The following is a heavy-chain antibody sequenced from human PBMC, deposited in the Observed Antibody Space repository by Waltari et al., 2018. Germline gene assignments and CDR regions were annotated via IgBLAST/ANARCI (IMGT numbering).Heavy chain of an antibody. J-gene: IGHJ4*02. V-gene: IGHV3-13*01. CDR1: GFTFSRYD. D-gene: IGHD3-10*01. CDR3: ARGGGGGEVDY. Sequence: EVQLVESGGGLVQPGWSLRLSCAASGFTFSRYDMPWVRQATGKGLEWVSAIGTAGDTYYPGSVKGRFTISRENAKNSLYLQMNSLRAGDTAVYYCARGGGGGEVDYWGQGTLVTVSS. CDR2: IGTAGDT.